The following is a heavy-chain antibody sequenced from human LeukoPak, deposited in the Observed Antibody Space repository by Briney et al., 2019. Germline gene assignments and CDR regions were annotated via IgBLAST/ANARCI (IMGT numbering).Heavy chain of an antibody. J-gene: IGHJ6*02. V-gene: IGHV4-59*08. CDR2: IYYSGST. CDR3: ANLRSEYGMDV. D-gene: IGHD4-17*01. Sequence: SETLSLTCTVSGGSISSYYWSWIRQPPGKGLEWIGYIYYSGSTNYNPSLKSRITISVDTSKNQFSLKLSSVTAADTAVYYCANLRSEYGMDVWGQGTTVTVSS. CDR1: GGSISSYY.